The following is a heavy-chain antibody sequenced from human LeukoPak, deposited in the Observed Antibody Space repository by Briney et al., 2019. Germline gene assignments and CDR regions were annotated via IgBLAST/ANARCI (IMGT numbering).Heavy chain of an antibody. D-gene: IGHD3-22*01. CDR3: AKDSSGYDWFDP. V-gene: IGHV3-30*02. CDR2: IRYDGSNK. Sequence: GGSLRLSCGASGFTFSSYGMHWARQAPGKGLEWVAFIRYDGSNKYYADSVKGRFTISRDNSRNTLYLQLNSLRAEDTAVYYCAKDSSGYDWFDPWGQGTLVTVSS. CDR1: GFTFSSYG. J-gene: IGHJ5*02.